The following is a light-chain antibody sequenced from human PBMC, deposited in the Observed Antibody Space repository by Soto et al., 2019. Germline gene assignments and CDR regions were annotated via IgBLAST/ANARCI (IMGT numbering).Light chain of an antibody. CDR3: QQHNKWPLT. CDR1: QSVSSN. CDR2: GIS. Sequence: EIVMTQSPATLSVSPGERATLSCRASQSVSSNLAWYQQKPGQAPRLLIYGISTRATGISARFSGSGSGTEFTLTISSLQSEDFAVYYCQQHNKWPLTFDQGTRLENK. V-gene: IGKV3-15*01. J-gene: IGKJ5*01.